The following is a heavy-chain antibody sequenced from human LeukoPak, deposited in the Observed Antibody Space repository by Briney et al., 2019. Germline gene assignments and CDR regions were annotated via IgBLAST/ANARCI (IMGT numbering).Heavy chain of an antibody. Sequence: PGGSLRLSCAASGFTFSGFGMHWVRQAPGTGLEWVAFIRYDGSNKNYADSVKGRFTISRDNSKNTLYLQMNSLRAEDTAVYYCAKDHLDHISTSLDYWGQGTLVTVSS. V-gene: IGHV3-30*02. D-gene: IGHD2-2*01. CDR2: IRYDGSNK. CDR3: AKDHLDHISTSLDY. CDR1: GFTFSGFG. J-gene: IGHJ4*02.